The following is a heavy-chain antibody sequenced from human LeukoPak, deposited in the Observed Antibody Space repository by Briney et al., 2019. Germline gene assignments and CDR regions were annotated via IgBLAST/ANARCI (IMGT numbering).Heavy chain of an antibody. Sequence: PGGSLRLSCAASAFTFSGYWMSWVRQAPGKGLEWVAGIKQDGSETNYVDSVRGRFTISRDNAKNSLHLQMNSLRAEDTAVYYCARAIGIWSGYSYWGQGTLVTVSS. CDR3: ARAIGIWSGYSY. D-gene: IGHD3-3*01. J-gene: IGHJ4*02. V-gene: IGHV3-7*04. CDR2: IKQDGSET. CDR1: AFTFSGYW.